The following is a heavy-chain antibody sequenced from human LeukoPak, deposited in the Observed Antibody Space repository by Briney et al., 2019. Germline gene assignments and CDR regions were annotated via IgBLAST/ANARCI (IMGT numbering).Heavy chain of an antibody. CDR2: IYYSGST. J-gene: IGHJ5*02. Sequence: SETLSLTCTVSGGSISSYYWSWIRQPPGKGLEWIGYIYYSGSTNYNPSLKSRVTISVDKSKNQFSLKLSSVTAADTAVYYCARFHDNRGVTVDPWGQGTLVTVSS. CDR1: GGSISSYY. D-gene: IGHD1-14*01. V-gene: IGHV4-59*12. CDR3: ARFHDNRGVTVDP.